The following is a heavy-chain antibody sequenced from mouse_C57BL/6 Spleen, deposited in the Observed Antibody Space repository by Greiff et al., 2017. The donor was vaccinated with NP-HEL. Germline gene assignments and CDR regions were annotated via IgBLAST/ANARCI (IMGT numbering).Heavy chain of an antibody. V-gene: IGHV1-54*01. CDR1: GYAFTNYL. D-gene: IGHD3-2*02. CDR3: ARSGLRLDYFDY. CDR2: INPGSGGT. Sequence: QVQLQQSGAELVRPGTSVKVSCKASGYAFTNYLIEWVKQRPGQGLEWIGVINPGSGGTNYNEKFKGKATLTADKSSSTAYMQLSSLTSEDSAVYFCARSGLRLDYFDYWGQGTTLTVSS. J-gene: IGHJ2*01.